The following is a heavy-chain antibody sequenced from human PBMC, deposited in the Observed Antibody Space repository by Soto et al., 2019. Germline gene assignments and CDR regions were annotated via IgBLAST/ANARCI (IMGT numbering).Heavy chain of an antibody. D-gene: IGHD3-16*01. V-gene: IGHV1-18*01. CDR1: GYTFTSYG. CDR3: ARSWVTGKGGMDV. CDR2: INGYTGNT. Sequence: QVQLVQSGAEVKKPGASVKVSCMASGYTFTSYGFSWVRQAPGQRLEWMGWINGYTGNTHYAQKFQGRVTMTTDTSTSTAYMELWTLISDDTAVYYCARSWVTGKGGMDVWGQGTTVTVSS. J-gene: IGHJ6*02.